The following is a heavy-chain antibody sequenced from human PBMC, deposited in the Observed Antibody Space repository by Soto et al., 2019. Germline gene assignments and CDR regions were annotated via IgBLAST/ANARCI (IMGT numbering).Heavy chain of an antibody. CDR1: GYTFTSNY. V-gene: IGHV1-18*04. CDR3: ARDRPTGRLRLGELSLSYYYYGMDV. CDR2: ISAYNGNT. Sequence: ASVKVSCKASGYTFTSNYVHWVRQAPGQGLEWMGWISAYNGNTNYAQKLQGRVTMTTDTSTSTAYMELRSLRSDDTAVYYCARDRPTGRLRLGELSLSYYYYGMDVWGQGTTVTVSS. D-gene: IGHD3-16*02. J-gene: IGHJ6*02.